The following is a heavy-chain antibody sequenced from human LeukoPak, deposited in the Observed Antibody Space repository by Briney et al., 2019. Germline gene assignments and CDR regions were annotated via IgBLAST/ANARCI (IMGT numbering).Heavy chain of an antibody. V-gene: IGHV3-23*01. CDR3: ARDPNGAYISAFDF. Sequence: GGSLRLSCAASGFAFYNYGMIWVRQTPGKGLEWVSDITSSGAGTSYADAVKGRFTISRDNSKSTLYLQMNSLRVDDTAMYYCARDPNGAYISAFDFRGQGTMVTVSA. CDR1: GFAFYNYG. D-gene: IGHD2-8*01. J-gene: IGHJ3*01. CDR2: ITSSGAGT.